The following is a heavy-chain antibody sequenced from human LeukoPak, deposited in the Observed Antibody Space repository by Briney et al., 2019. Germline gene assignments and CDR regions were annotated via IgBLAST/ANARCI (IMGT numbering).Heavy chain of an antibody. V-gene: IGHV3-33*01. CDR3: ARDASLFWSGYYGMDV. D-gene: IGHD3-3*01. Sequence: PGGSLRLSCAASGFTFSSYCMHWVRQAPGKGLEWVAVIWYDGSNKYYADSVKGRFTISRDNSKNTLYLQMNSLRAEDTAVYYCARDASLFWSGYYGMDVWGQGTTVTVSS. CDR2: IWYDGSNK. J-gene: IGHJ6*02. CDR1: GFTFSSYC.